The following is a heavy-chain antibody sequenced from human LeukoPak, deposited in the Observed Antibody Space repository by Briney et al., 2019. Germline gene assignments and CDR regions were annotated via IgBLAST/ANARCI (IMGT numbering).Heavy chain of an antibody. CDR3: ARVQGIAAAGTVNYDYYMDV. CDR2: ISSSSSYI. J-gene: IGHJ6*03. Sequence: GGSLRLSCAASGFTFSSYSMMWLRQAPGKGLEGVSSISSSSSYIYYADSVKGRFTISRDNAKNSLYLQMNSLRAEDTAVYYCARVQGIAAAGTVNYDYYMDVWGKGTTVTVSS. D-gene: IGHD6-13*01. V-gene: IGHV3-21*01. CDR1: GFTFSSYS.